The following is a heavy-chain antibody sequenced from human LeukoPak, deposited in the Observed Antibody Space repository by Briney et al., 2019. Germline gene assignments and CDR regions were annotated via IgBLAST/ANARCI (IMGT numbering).Heavy chain of an antibody. CDR1: GFTFSSYE. CDR3: AIAAAGISSPIDY. D-gene: IGHD6-13*01. Sequence: GGSLRLPCAASGFTFSSYEMNWVRQAPGKGLEWVSYISSSGSTIYYADSVKGRFTISRDNAKNSLYLQMNSLRAEDTAVYYCAIAAAGISSPIDYWGQGTLVTVSS. V-gene: IGHV3-48*03. CDR2: ISSSGSTI. J-gene: IGHJ4*02.